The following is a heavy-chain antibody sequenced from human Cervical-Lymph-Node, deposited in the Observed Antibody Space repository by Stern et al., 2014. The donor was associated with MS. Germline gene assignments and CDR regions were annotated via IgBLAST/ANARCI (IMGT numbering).Heavy chain of an antibody. J-gene: IGHJ5*01. CDR2: IITGNGDT. Sequence: VQLVQSGAEVKKPGASVKVSCKASGHTFAVHWVRQAPGQRLEWMGRIITGNGDTNYSQKFQGRVTITRDTFASTAYMELRSLRSEDTAVYYCTSLSGPLDSWGQGTLVTVSS. V-gene: IGHV1-3*04. D-gene: IGHD3-10*01. CDR1: GHTFA. CDR3: TSLSGPLDS.